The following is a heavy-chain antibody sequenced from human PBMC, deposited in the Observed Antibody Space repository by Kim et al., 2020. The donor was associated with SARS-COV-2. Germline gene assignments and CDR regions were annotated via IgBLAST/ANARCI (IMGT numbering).Heavy chain of an antibody. CDR2: LKSDGSIT. CDR3: ERGYEEGSNEHSLFDY. J-gene: IGHJ4*02. CDR1: EFTFSSYG. D-gene: IGHD4-4*01. V-gene: IGHV3-74*01. Sequence: GGSLRLSCVASEFTFSSYGMQWVRQAPGKGLGGVSRLKSDGSITSYADSGRGRFTISRDNAKNTLYWQMNSLTVEDTALYYCERGYEEGSNEHSLFDYWGPGTLVTVSS.